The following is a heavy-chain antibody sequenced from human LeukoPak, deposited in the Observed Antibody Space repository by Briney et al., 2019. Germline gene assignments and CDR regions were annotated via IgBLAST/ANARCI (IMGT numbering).Heavy chain of an antibody. J-gene: IGHJ4*02. CDR3: AKVGGGSTWDIVVVVAATPVYYFDY. CDR2: ISYDGSNK. Sequence: GGSLRLSCAASGFTFSSYGMHWVRQAPGKGLEWVAVISYDGSNKYYADSVKGRFTISRDNSKNTLYLKMNSLRAEDTAVYYCAKVGGGSTWDIVVVVAATPVYYFDYWGQGTLVTVSS. D-gene: IGHD2-15*01. CDR1: GFTFSSYG. V-gene: IGHV3-30*18.